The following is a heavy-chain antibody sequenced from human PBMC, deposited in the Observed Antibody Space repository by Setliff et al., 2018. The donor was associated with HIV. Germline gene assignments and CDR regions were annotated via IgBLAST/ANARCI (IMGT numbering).Heavy chain of an antibody. CDR1: GGPFTSA. CDR3: ASDSPAARFEELEDHYYYFMDV. J-gene: IGHJ6*03. D-gene: IGHD3-10*01. V-gene: IGHV1-69*13. CDR2: IIPIFGTA. Sequence: ASVKVSCKASGGPFTSAFNWVRQVPGQGLEWMGGIIPIFGTANYAQNFGGRVTITADQSTTTSYLQLDSLRFEDTAIYYCASDSPAARFEELEDHYYYFMDVWGKGTTVTVSS.